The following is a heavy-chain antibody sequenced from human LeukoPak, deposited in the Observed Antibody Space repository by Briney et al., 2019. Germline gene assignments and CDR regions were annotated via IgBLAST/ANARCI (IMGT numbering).Heavy chain of an antibody. CDR3: AKRIYSSGWSYFDY. D-gene: IGHD6-19*01. CDR1: GFTFSNSA. V-gene: IGHV3-23*01. CDR2: LSGSGITT. Sequence: GGSLRLSCAASGFTFSNSAMSWVRQAPGKGLEWVSTLSGSGITTYYADSVKGRFTISRDNSKNTLYLQMNSLRAEDTAVYYCAKRIYSSGWSYFDYWGHGTLVTVSS. J-gene: IGHJ4*01.